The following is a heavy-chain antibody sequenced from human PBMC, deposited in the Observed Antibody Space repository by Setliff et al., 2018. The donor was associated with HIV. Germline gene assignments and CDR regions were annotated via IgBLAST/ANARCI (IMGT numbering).Heavy chain of an antibody. CDR3: ARDQALEMATK. CDR1: GYYISSSY. D-gene: IGHD5-12*01. V-gene: IGHV1-46*01. CDR2: INPRDGST. J-gene: IGHJ4*02. Sequence: VASVKVSCKASGYYISSSYLYWVRQAPGQGLEWMGVINPRDGSTTYAQKFQGRVTITRDASASTAYMELSSLRSEDTAVYYCARDQALEMATKWGQGTLVTVSS.